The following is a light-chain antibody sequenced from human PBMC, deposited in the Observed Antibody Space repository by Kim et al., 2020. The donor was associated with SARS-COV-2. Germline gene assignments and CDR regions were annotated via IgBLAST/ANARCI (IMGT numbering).Light chain of an antibody. CDR1: QSISAS. Sequence: SVGARVTITCRASQSISASLAWYQQRPGKVPKLLIYDASSMESGVPSRFSGSGSGTEFTLTISSLQPDDFASYYCQQYDSYSPWPFGQGTKVDIK. CDR3: QQYDSYSPWP. V-gene: IGKV1-5*01. CDR2: DAS. J-gene: IGKJ1*01.